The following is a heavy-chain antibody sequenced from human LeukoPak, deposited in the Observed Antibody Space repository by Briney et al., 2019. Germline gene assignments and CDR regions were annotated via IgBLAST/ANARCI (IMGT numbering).Heavy chain of an antibody. D-gene: IGHD3-22*01. V-gene: IGHV3-23*01. Sequence: SGGSLRLSCVASGFTFSNYAMSWVRQAPGKGLEWVSAISDSGSSTYYADSVKGRFTISRDNSKNTLYLQMNSLRAEDTAVYYCAKDGKSSGYYYDYWGQGTLVTVSS. CDR1: GFTFSNYA. CDR2: ISDSGSST. CDR3: AKDGKSSGYYYDY. J-gene: IGHJ4*02.